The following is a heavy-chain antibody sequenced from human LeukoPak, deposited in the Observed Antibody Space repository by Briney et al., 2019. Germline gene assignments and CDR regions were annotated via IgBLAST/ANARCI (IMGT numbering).Heavy chain of an antibody. Sequence: GGSLRLSCAASGFTFSSYAMNWVRQAPGKGLEWVSYISSSSSTIYYADSVKGRFTISRDNAKSSLYLQMNSLRAEDTAVYYCARRMSSGTYSIDYWAREPWSPSPQ. CDR3: ARRMSSGTYSIDY. V-gene: IGHV3-48*01. J-gene: IGHJ4*02. CDR1: GFTFSSYA. CDR2: ISSSSSTI. D-gene: IGHD1-26*01.